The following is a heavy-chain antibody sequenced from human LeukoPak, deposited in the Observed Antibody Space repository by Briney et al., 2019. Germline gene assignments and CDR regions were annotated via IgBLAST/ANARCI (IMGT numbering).Heavy chain of an antibody. CDR2: IYYSGST. D-gene: IGHD3-10*01. CDR3: ARAPWVRGVYYMDV. J-gene: IGHJ6*03. V-gene: IGHV4-59*01. Sequence: PSETLSLTCTVSGGSITSYYWSWIRQSPGKGLEWIGYIYYSGSTNYNPSLKSRVTISIDTSKNQFSLKLNSVTAADTAVYYCARAPWVRGVYYMDVWGKGTTVTVSS. CDR1: GGSITSYY.